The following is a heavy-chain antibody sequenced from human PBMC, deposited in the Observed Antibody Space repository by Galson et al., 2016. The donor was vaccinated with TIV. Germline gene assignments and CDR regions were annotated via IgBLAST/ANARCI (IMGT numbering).Heavy chain of an antibody. Sequence: LSLTCTVSGYSISSADYWAWIRQPPERGLEWLGYISHSGSTSYNPSLKTRVSISLDTSRNHFSLNLTSVTAADTAVYFCARQGNDYRGRFDPWGQGMLVPVS. CDR1: GYSISSADY. CDR3: ARQGNDYRGRFDP. J-gene: IGHJ5*02. D-gene: IGHD1-26*01. V-gene: IGHV4-38-2*02. CDR2: ISHSGST.